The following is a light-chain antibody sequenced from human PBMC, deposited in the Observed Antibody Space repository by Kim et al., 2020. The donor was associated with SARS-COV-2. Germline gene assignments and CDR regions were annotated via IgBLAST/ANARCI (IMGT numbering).Light chain of an antibody. V-gene: IGKV1-5*01. Sequence: ASVGDRVTITCRASQSISRLFDWFQQRPGSAPSLLIYSASTLQSGVPPRFSGSVSGTDFSLTISNLQPDDFATYYCQQYYSDPRSFGQGTKVDIK. CDR3: QQYYSDPRS. CDR1: QSISRL. J-gene: IGKJ1*01. CDR2: SAS.